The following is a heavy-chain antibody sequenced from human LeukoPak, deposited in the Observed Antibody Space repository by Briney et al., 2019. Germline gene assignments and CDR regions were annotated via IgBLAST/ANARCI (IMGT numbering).Heavy chain of an antibody. CDR3: AKEGWDKSYWYGRIDY. D-gene: IGHD2-8*02. Sequence: PGGSLRLSCAASGFIFRSYAMHWVRQAPGKGLEWVAAISNDGNKKYYADSVKGRFTISRDNPKNTLFLQMNSLRAEDTAVYYCAKEGWDKSYWYGRIDYWGQGTLVTVSS. CDR2: ISNDGNKK. J-gene: IGHJ4*02. V-gene: IGHV3-30*04. CDR1: GFIFRSYA.